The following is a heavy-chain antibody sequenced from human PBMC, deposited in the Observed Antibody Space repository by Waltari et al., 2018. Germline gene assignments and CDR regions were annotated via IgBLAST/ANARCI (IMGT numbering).Heavy chain of an antibody. Sequence: QVQLQESGPGLVKPSETLSLTCTVSGSSISRYYWSWIRPPAGKGLEWIGRIYTSGSTNYNPSLKSRVTMSVDTSKNQFSLKLSSVTAADTAVYYCARDSHSSSWFFDYWGQGTLVTVSS. CDR1: GSSISRYY. J-gene: IGHJ4*02. V-gene: IGHV4-4*07. CDR2: IYTSGST. CDR3: ARDSHSSSWFFDY. D-gene: IGHD6-13*01.